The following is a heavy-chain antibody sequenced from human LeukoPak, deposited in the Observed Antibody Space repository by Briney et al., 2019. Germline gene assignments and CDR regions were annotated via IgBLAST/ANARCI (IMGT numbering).Heavy chain of an antibody. V-gene: IGHV4-39*07. D-gene: IGHD5-18*01. CDR2: IYYSGST. CDR1: GDSISSSSYY. Sequence: PSETLSLTCTVSGDSISSSSYYWGWIRQPPGKGLEWIGNIYYSGSTNYKSSLKSRVTISVDTSKNQFSLKLSSVTAADTAVYYCARTTEGGYSYGYFYYYYMDVWGKGTTVTISS. CDR3: ARTTEGGYSYGYFYYYYMDV. J-gene: IGHJ6*03.